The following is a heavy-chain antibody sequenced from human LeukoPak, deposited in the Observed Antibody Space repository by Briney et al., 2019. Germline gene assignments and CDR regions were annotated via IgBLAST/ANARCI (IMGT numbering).Heavy chain of an antibody. CDR1: GFTVSSNY. J-gene: IGHJ3*02. D-gene: IGHD3-16*01. CDR2: IYSGGST. Sequence: GGSLRLSCAASGFTVSSNYMSWVRQAPGKGLEWVSVIYSGGSTYYADSVKGRFTISRDNSKNTLYLQMNSLRAEDTAVYYCASLPFGAFDIWGQGTMATVSS. CDR3: ASLPFGAFDI. V-gene: IGHV3-66*01.